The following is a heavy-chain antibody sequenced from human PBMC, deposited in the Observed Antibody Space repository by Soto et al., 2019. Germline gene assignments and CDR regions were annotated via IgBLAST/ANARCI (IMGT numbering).Heavy chain of an antibody. CDR1: GFTFSSYA. D-gene: IGHD6-13*01. J-gene: IGHJ6*02. Sequence: GSLRLSCTASGFTFSSYAMSWVRQAPGKGLEWVSAISGSGGSTYYADPVKGRFTISRDNSKNTLYLQMNSLRAEDTAVYYCAKDPIAAAGYYYGMDVWGQGTTVTVSS. CDR2: ISGSGGST. CDR3: AKDPIAAAGYYYGMDV. V-gene: IGHV3-23*01.